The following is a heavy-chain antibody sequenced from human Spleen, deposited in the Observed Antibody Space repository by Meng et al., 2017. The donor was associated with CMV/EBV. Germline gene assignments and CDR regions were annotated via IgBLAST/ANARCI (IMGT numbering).Heavy chain of an antibody. V-gene: IGHV3-23*01. CDR3: AKDYRQYRWELLGYFDY. J-gene: IGHJ4*02. CDR2: ISGSGGST. Sequence: GESLKISCAASGFTFSSYAMSWVRQAPGKGLEWVSAISGSGGSTYYADSMKGRFTISRDNSKNTLYLQMNSLRAEDTAVYYCAKDYRQYRWELLGYFDYWGQGTLVTVSS. CDR1: GFTFSSYA. D-gene: IGHD1-26*01.